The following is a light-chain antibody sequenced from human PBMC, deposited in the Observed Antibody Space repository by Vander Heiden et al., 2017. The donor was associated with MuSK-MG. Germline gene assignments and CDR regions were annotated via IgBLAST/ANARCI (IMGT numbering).Light chain of an antibody. CDR2: AAS. J-gene: IGKJ4*01. Sequence: DIQMTQCLSSVSASLRDRLTITCRASHDISSWLAWYQQKPGQPPHLLIYAASSLQSGVPSRFSGSGSGTDFTLSISSLQPEDFATYYCLQANSFPLTFGGGTKVDIK. CDR3: LQANSFPLT. CDR1: HDISSW. V-gene: IGKV1-12*01.